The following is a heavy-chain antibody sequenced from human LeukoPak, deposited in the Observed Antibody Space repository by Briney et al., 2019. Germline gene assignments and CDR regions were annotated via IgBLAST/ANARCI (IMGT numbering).Heavy chain of an antibody. V-gene: IGHV7-4-1*02. CDR2: INTNTGNP. CDR3: ACLPLYGGGACSGY. Sequence: GASVNVSCKASGYTFTSYAMSWVRQAPGQGLEWMGWINTNTGNPTYAQGFTGRFVFSLDTSVSTAYLQISSLKAEDTAVYYCACLPLYGGGACSGYWGKGTLVTVSS. D-gene: IGHD2-21*02. J-gene: IGHJ4*02. CDR1: GYTFTSYA.